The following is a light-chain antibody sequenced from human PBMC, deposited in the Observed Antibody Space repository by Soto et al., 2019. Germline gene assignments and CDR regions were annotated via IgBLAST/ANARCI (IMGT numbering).Light chain of an antibody. CDR2: AAS. J-gene: IGKJ1*01. CDR3: QQSCSATWT. CDR1: LSSSSID. V-gene: IGKV3D-20*02. Sequence: PGDRATVNVNPSLSSSSIDLAWHKQKPGQAPRLLIDAASSRATGVPYRFSGSGSGTDFTLTISSLEPEDFAAYYCQQSCSATWTFGQGTNVEI.